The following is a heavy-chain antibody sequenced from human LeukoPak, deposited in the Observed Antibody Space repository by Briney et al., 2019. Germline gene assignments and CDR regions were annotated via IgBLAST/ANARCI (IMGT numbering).Heavy chain of an antibody. CDR2: IYYSGST. CDR1: GGSISNYY. V-gene: IGHV4-59*01. J-gene: IGHJ6*03. D-gene: IGHD1-14*01. Sequence: SETLSLTCTVSGGSISNYYWSWIRQPPGNTLEWVGYIYYSGSTNYNPSLKSRATISVDTSKNQFSLNLNSVTAADTAVYYCARKVSTPSTYYYYMDVWGRGTAVTVSS. CDR3: ARKVSTPSTYYYYMDV.